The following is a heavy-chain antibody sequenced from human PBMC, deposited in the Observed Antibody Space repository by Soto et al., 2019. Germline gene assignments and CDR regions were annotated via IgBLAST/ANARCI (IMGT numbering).Heavy chain of an antibody. D-gene: IGHD3-22*01. V-gene: IGHV3-43*02. CDR2: ISGDGGST. CDR3: AKGPYDSSGYYFDY. CDR1: GFTFDDYA. J-gene: IGHJ4*02. Sequence: GGSLRLSCAASGFTFDDYAMHWVRQAPGKGLEWVSLISGDGGSTYYADSVKGRFTISRDNSKNSLYLQMNSLRTEDPALYYCAKGPYDSSGYYFDYWGQGTLVTVSS.